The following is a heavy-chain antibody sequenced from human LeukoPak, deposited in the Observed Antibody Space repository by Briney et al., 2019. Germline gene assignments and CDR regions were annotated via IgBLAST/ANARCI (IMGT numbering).Heavy chain of an antibody. D-gene: IGHD2-2*02. V-gene: IGHV3-21*01. CDR1: GFTFSSYS. CDR3: ASIHTGGYCSSTSCYRGAFDI. J-gene: IGHJ3*02. CDR2: ISSSSSYI. Sequence: PGGSLRLSCAASGFTFSSYSMNWVRQAPGKGLEWVSSISSSSSYIYYADSVKGRFTISRDNAKNSLYLQMNSLRAEDTAVYYCASIHTGGYCSSTSCYRGAFDIWGQGAMVTVSS.